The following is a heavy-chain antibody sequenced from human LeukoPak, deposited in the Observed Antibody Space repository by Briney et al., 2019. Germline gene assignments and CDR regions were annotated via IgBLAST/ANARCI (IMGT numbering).Heavy chain of an antibody. CDR3: ARDLSLGDYGDYYCMDV. CDR2: ISYDGSSK. Sequence: GGSLRLSCAASGFTFSTYTMHWVRQAPGKGLEWVAVISYDGSSKYYADSVKGRFTTSRDNSKNTLYLQMNSLRAEDTAVYYCARDLSLGDYGDYYCMDVWGQGTTVTVSS. CDR1: GFTFSTYT. V-gene: IGHV3-30-3*01. D-gene: IGHD4-17*01. J-gene: IGHJ6*02.